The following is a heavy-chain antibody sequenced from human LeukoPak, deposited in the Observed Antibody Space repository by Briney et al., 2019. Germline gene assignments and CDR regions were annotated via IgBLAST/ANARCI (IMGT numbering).Heavy chain of an antibody. CDR1: GGSISSGSFY. V-gene: IGHV4-61*02. Sequence: SETLSLTCTVSGGSISSGSFYWSGLRQPAGKGLEWIGRIYTSGSTNYNPSLKSRVTISVDTSKNQFSLKLSSVTAADTAVYYCARTSEGYCRGGSCWDYYYYMGVWGKGTTVTVSS. CDR3: ARTSEGYCRGGSCWDYYYYMGV. D-gene: IGHD2-15*01. J-gene: IGHJ6*03. CDR2: IYTSGST.